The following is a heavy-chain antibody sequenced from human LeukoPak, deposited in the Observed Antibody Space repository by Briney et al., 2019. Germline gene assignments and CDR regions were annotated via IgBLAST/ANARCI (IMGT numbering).Heavy chain of an antibody. CDR3: ARATVTTLNYYYYMDV. Sequence: PSETLSLTCTVSGGSISSYYWSWIRQPAGKGLEWIGRIYTSGSTNYSPSLKSRVTISVDKSKNQFSLKLSSLTAADTAVYYCARATVTTLNYYYYMDVWGKGTTVTVSS. J-gene: IGHJ6*03. CDR2: IYTSGST. CDR1: GGSISSYY. V-gene: IGHV4-4*07. D-gene: IGHD4-17*01.